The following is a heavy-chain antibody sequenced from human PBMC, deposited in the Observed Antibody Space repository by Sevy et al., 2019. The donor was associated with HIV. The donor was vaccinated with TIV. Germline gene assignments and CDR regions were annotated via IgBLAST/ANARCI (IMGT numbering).Heavy chain of an antibody. CDR3: ARDSAKSRFDP. CDR2: IYYSGST. CDR1: GGSISSYY. V-gene: IGHV4-59*01. Sequence: SETLSLTCTVSGGSISSYYWSWIRQPPGKGLEWIGYIYYSGSTNYNPSLKSRVTISVDTSKNQFSLKLSSVTAADTAVYYCARDSAKSRFDPWGQGTLVTVSS. J-gene: IGHJ5*02.